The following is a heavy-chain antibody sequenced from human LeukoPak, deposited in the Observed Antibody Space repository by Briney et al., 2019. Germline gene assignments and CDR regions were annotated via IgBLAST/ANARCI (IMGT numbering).Heavy chain of an antibody. Sequence: GESLKISRKGSGYSFTNYWIGRVRQIPGKGLEWMGHIYPSDSDTRYRPSFQGQVTISADKSISTAYLQWSSLKASDTAMYYCARRLGGSYGRLRWRSYYFDYWGQGTLVTVSS. CDR2: IYPSDSDT. V-gene: IGHV5-51*01. J-gene: IGHJ4*02. CDR3: ARRLGGSYGRLRWRSYYFDY. D-gene: IGHD1-26*01. CDR1: GYSFTNYW.